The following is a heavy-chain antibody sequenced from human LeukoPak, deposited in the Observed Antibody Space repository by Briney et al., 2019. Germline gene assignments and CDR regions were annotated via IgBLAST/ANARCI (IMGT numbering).Heavy chain of an antibody. CDR3: ARGHYDILTGSLNQFDY. Sequence: GGSLRLSCAASGFTFSSYAMSWVRQAPGKGLEWVSSNSSSSSYIYNADSVKGRFIISRDNAKNSLYLQMNSLRAEDTAVYYCARGHYDILTGSLNQFDYWGQGTLVTVSS. J-gene: IGHJ4*02. V-gene: IGHV3-21*01. D-gene: IGHD3-9*01. CDR2: NSSSSSYI. CDR1: GFTFSSYA.